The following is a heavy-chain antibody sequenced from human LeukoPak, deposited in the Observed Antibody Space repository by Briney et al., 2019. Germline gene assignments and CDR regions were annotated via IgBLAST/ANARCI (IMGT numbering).Heavy chain of an antibody. CDR2: ISWNSGTI. V-gene: IGHV3-9*01. Sequence: GGSLRLSCAASGFTFDDYAIHWVRQVPGKGLEWVSGISWNSGTIGYEVSVKGRFTTSRDNAKNSLYLQMNSLRAEDTALYYCARGFGELLPFDYWGQGTLVTVSS. CDR1: GFTFDDYA. CDR3: ARGFGELLPFDY. D-gene: IGHD3-10*01. J-gene: IGHJ4*02.